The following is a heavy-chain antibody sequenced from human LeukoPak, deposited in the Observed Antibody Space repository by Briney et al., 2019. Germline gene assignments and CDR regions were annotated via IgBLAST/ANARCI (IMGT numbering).Heavy chain of an antibody. CDR3: AREGRLGALYGMDV. D-gene: IGHD1-26*01. Sequence: GGSLRLSCAASGFTVSSNYMSWVRQAPGKGLEWVSVIYSGGSTYYADSVKGRFTISRDNFKNTLYLQMNSLRAEDTAVYYCAREGRLGALYGMDVWGQGTTVTVSS. V-gene: IGHV3-53*01. CDR1: GFTVSSNY. CDR2: IYSGGST. J-gene: IGHJ6*02.